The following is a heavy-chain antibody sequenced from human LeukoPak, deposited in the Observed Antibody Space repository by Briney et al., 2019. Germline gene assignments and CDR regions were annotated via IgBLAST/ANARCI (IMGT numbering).Heavy chain of an antibody. CDR1: GFTFDDYA. D-gene: IGHD6-13*01. CDR2: ISWNSGSI. V-gene: IGHV3-9*01. Sequence: GGSLRLSCAASGFTFDDYAMHWVRQAPGKGLEWVSGISWNSGSIGYADSVKGRFTISRDNAKNSLYLQMNSLRAEDTAVYYCARDFSSSWYRLNWFDPWGQGTLVTVSS. CDR3: ARDFSSSWYRLNWFDP. J-gene: IGHJ5*02.